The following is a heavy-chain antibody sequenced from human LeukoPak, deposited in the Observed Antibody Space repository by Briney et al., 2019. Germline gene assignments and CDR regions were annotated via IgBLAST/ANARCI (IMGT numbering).Heavy chain of an antibody. CDR2: ISTYNGNT. Sequence: ASVKVSCKASGYTFTKYGITWVRQAPGQGLEWMGWISTYNGNTNYAQKLQGRVTMTTDTSTSTAYMELRSLISDDAAVYYCARWYCSSTSCYAGAFDIWGQGTMVTVSS. D-gene: IGHD2-2*01. CDR1: GYTFTKYG. V-gene: IGHV1-18*01. CDR3: ARWYCSSTSCYAGAFDI. J-gene: IGHJ3*02.